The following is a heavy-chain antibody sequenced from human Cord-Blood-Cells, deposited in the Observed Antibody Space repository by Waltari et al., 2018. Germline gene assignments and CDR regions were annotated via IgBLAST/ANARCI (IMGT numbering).Heavy chain of an antibody. J-gene: IGHJ6*02. D-gene: IGHD6-13*01. CDR2: INHSGST. Sequence: QVQLQQWGAGLLKPSATLSLTCAVYGGSFSLYYWSWIRQPPGKGLEWIGEINHSGSTNYNPSLKSRVTISVDTSKNQFSLKLSSVTAADTAVYYCARGRGSSWYYYYYYGMDVWGQGTTVTVSS. CDR3: ARGRGSSWYYYYYYGMDV. V-gene: IGHV4-34*01. CDR1: GGSFSLYY.